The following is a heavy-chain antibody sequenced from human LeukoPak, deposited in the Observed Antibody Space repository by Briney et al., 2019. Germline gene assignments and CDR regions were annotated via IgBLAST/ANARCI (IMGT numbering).Heavy chain of an antibody. CDR3: ARSRGIVVVSAFPAWFDA. V-gene: IGHV4-59*08. CDR1: GGSISSYY. J-gene: IGHJ5*02. CDR2: IYYSGST. D-gene: IGHD2-21*02. Sequence: SETLSLTCTVSGGSISSYYWSWIRQPPGKGLEWIGYIYYSGSTNYNPSLKSRVTISVDTSKNQFSLKLSSVTAADTAVYYCARSRGIVVVSAFPAWFDAWGQGTLVTVSS.